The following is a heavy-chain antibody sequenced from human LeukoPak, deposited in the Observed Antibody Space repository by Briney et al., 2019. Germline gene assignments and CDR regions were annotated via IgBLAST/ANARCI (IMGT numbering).Heavy chain of an antibody. Sequence: TGGSLRLSCSASGFTFSSYAMHWVRQAPGKGLEYVSAISSNGGSTYYADSVKGRFTISRDNSKNTLYLQMSSLRAEDTAVYYCTGYSSSWRGDNFDYWGQGTRVSVSS. CDR2: ISSNGGST. CDR3: TGYSSSWRGDNFDY. D-gene: IGHD6-13*01. J-gene: IGHJ4*02. CDR1: GFTFSSYA. V-gene: IGHV3-64D*09.